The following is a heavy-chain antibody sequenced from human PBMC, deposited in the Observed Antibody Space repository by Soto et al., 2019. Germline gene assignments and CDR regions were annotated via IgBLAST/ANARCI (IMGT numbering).Heavy chain of an antibody. CDR1: GGTFSGYT. CDR2: IIPILGIA. CDR3: ARATGYCTNGVCPESDAFDI. D-gene: IGHD2-8*01. V-gene: IGHV1-69*02. J-gene: IGHJ3*02. Sequence: SVKVSCKASGGTFSGYTISWVRQAPGQGLEWMGRIIPILGIANYAQKFQGRVTITADKSTSTAYMELSSLRSEDTAVYYCARATGYCTNGVCPESDAFDIWGQGTMVTVSS.